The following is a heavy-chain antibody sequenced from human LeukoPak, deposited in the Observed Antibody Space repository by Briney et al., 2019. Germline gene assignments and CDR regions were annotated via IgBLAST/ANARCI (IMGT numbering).Heavy chain of an antibody. Sequence: GSLRLSCAASGFTFSSYAMNWVSQAPGKGLEWVSAISGSGGSTYYAESVKGRFTISRDNSKNTLSLQMNSLRAEDTAVYYCASGGSIPSWGQGILVTVSS. CDR2: ISGSGGST. CDR3: ASGGSIPS. CDR1: GFTFSSYA. J-gene: IGHJ5*02. V-gene: IGHV3-23*01. D-gene: IGHD6-13*01.